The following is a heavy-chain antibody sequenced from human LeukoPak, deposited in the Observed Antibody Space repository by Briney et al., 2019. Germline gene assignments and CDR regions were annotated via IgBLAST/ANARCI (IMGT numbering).Heavy chain of an antibody. J-gene: IGHJ6*02. CDR2: ISSNGGST. V-gene: IGHV3-64*01. CDR1: GFTFSSYA. Sequence: GGSLRLSCAASGFTFSSYAIHWVRQAPGKGLEYVSAISSNGGSTYYANSVKGRFTISRDNSKNTLYLQMGSLRAEDMAVYYCARGVDTAMVHRYYYYGMDVWGQGTTVTVSS. D-gene: IGHD5-18*01. CDR3: ARGVDTAMVHRYYYYGMDV.